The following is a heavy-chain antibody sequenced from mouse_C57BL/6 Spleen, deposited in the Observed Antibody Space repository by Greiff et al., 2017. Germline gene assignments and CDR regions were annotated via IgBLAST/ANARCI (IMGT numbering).Heavy chain of an antibody. J-gene: IGHJ2*01. D-gene: IGHD1-1*01. Sequence: QVQLKESGAELAKPGASVKLSCKASGYTFTSYWMHWVKQRPGQGLEWIGYINPSSGYTKYNQKFKDKATLTADKSSSTAYMQLSSLTYEDSAVYYCARRGEMTAVVPYFWGQGTTLTVSS. V-gene: IGHV1-7*01. CDR1: GYTFTSYW. CDR2: INPSSGYT. CDR3: ARRGEMTAVVPYF.